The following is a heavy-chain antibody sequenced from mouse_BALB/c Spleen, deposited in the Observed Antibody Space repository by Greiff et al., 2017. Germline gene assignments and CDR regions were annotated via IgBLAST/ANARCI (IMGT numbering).Heavy chain of an antibody. CDR3: TGEDGYYVDY. D-gene: IGHD2-3*01. V-gene: IGHV5-6-4*01. Sequence: EVQRVESGGGLVKPGGSLKLSCAASGFTFSSYTMSWVRQPPEKRLVWVATISSGGSYTYYPDSVKGRFTISRDNAKNTLYLQMSSLKSEDTARYYCTGEDGYYVDYWGQGTTLTVAS. J-gene: IGHJ2*01. CDR2: ISSGGSYT. CDR1: GFTFSSYT.